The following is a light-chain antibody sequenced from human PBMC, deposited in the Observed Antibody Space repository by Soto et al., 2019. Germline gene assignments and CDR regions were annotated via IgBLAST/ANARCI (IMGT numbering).Light chain of an antibody. CDR3: QQYGSPRGT. J-gene: IGKJ2*02. Sequence: EIVLTQSPGTLSLSPGERATLSCRASQSVSSSYLAWYQQKPGQAPRLLIYGASSRPTGIPDRFSGSGSGTDFTLTISRLEPEDFAVYYCQQYGSPRGTFGQGTKLEIK. V-gene: IGKV3-20*01. CDR2: GAS. CDR1: QSVSSSY.